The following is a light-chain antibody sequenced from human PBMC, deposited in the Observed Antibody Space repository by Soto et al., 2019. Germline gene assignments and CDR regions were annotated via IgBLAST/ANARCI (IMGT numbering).Light chain of an antibody. CDR2: EIS. CDR3: SSYTTSSTVV. CDR1: SSDVGSYSR. J-gene: IGLJ2*01. Sequence: QSALTQPPSVSGSPGQSVTISCTGTSSDVGSYSRVSWYQQPPGTAPKPIIYEISNRPSGVPDRFSGSKSGNTASLTISGLQAEDEADFYCSSYTTSSTVVFGGGTKLTVL. V-gene: IGLV2-18*02.